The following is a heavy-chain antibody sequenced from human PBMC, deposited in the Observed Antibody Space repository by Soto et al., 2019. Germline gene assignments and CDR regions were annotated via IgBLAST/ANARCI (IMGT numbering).Heavy chain of an antibody. D-gene: IGHD3-3*01. V-gene: IGHV4-34*01. J-gene: IGHJ6*03. Sequence: SETLSLTCAVYGGSFSGYYWSWIRQPPGKGLEWIGEINHSGSTNYNPSLKSRVTISVDTSKNQFSLKLSSVTAADTAVYYCARGLNYDFWSGYYTQPYYMDVWGKGTTVTVSS. CDR3: ARGLNYDFWSGYYTQPYYMDV. CDR2: INHSGST. CDR1: GGSFSGYY.